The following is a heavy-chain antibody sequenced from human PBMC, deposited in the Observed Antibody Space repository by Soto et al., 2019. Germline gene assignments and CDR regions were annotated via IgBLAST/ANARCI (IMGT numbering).Heavy chain of an antibody. D-gene: IGHD3-3*01. CDR1: GGSVNGYY. Sequence: QVHLQQWGAGLLKPSETLSLTCAVYGGSVNGYYWNWIRQPPGKGLEWIGEINHTGGTHSNPSLKSRVTMSVDTSKNQFSLRLSSVTAADTAIYYCATRITVFGLLMPPFDPWGQGTQVTVSS. CDR2: INHTGGT. CDR3: ATRITVFGLLMPPFDP. V-gene: IGHV4-34*02. J-gene: IGHJ5*02.